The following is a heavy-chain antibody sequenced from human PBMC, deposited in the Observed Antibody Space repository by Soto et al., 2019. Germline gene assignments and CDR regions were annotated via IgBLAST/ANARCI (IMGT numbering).Heavy chain of an antibody. Sequence: GGSLRLSCAASGFSFSSYWMSWVRQAPGKGLEWVANIKQDGSEKYYVDSVKGRFTISRDNAKNSLYLQMNSLRAEDTAVYYCARFYYDSSGYLPSPYYYYYGMDVWGQGTTVTVSS. CDR1: GFSFSSYW. J-gene: IGHJ6*02. D-gene: IGHD3-22*01. CDR2: IKQDGSEK. V-gene: IGHV3-7*04. CDR3: ARFYYDSSGYLPSPYYYYYGMDV.